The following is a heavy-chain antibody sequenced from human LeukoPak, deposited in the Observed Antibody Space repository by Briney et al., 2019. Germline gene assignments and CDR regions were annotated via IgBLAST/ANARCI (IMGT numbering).Heavy chain of an antibody. CDR3: SRSQFDY. CDR1: GFPFSSYW. J-gene: IGHJ4*02. CDR2: ISGDGTIT. Sequence: GGSLRLSCEPSGFPFSSYWMLWVRQAPGKGLVWVSRISGDGTITTYADFVKGQFTITRDNTKNILYLQMNSLKVEDTAIYYCSRSQFDYWGQGVLVTVSS. V-gene: IGHV3-74*03.